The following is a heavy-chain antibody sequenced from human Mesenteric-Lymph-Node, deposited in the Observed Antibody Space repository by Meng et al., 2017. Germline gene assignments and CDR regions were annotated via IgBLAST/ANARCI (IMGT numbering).Heavy chain of an antibody. Sequence: QVQLPQWGAGLLKPSETLSRSCAVYGGSFRDYYWTWIRHPPGKGLEWIGEIDHRGNTKYNPSLKSRVTISLDTSKKQFSLKVSSVTAADSAVYYCARRGPSGNFSPWSQGALVTGSS. J-gene: IGHJ5*02. V-gene: IGHV4-34*01. D-gene: IGHD3-10*01. CDR2: IDHRGNT. CDR3: ARRGPSGNFSP. CDR1: GGSFRDYY.